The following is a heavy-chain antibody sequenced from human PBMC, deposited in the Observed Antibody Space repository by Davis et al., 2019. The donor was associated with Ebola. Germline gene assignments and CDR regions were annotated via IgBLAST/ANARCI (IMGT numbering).Heavy chain of an antibody. CDR1: GYSFLDYT. D-gene: IGHD6-6*01. J-gene: IGHJ6*02. Sequence: ASVTVSCKASGYSFLDYTMHWVRQAPGQKLEWMGWFNAGNGDSGSSQNFQGRVTITTDTSASTGYMELNSLISDDTAVYYCARRQLGSYKYGFDVWGQGTTVTVSS. CDR3: ARRQLGSYKYGFDV. V-gene: IGHV1-3*01. CDR2: FNAGNGDS.